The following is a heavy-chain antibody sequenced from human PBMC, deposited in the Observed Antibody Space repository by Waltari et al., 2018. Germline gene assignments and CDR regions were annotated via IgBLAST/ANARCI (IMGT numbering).Heavy chain of an antibody. J-gene: IGHJ1*01. D-gene: IGHD1-26*01. CDR2: IRYDGSNK. Sequence: QVQLVESGGGVVQPGGSLRLSCAASGFTFSSYGMHWVRQAPGKGLEWVAFIRYDGSNKYYADSVKGRFTISRDNSKNTLYLQTNSLRAEDTAVYYCAKAPSGSYPEYFQHWGQGTLVTVSS. CDR3: AKAPSGSYPEYFQH. CDR1: GFTFSSYG. V-gene: IGHV3-30*02.